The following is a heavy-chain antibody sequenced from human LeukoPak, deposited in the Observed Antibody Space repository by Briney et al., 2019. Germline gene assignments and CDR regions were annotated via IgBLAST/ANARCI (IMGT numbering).Heavy chain of an antibody. CDR3: ARHNHEYYDILTGYYRDYYYYGMDV. V-gene: IGHV3-48*01. CDR2: ISISSSTI. D-gene: IGHD3-9*01. CDR1: GFTFSSYS. Sequence: GGSLRLSCAASGFTFSSYSMNLVRQAPGKGLEWVSYISISSSTIYYADSVKRRFTISRDNAKNSLYLQMNSLRAEDTVVYYCARHNHEYYDILTGYYRDYYYYGMDVWGQGTTVTVSS. J-gene: IGHJ6*02.